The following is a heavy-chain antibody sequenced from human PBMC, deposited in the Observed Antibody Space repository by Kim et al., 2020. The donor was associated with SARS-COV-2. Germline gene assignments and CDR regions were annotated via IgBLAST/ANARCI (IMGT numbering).Heavy chain of an antibody. CDR2: INHSGST. Sequence: SETLSFTCAVYGGSFSGYYWSWIRQPPGKGLEWIGEINHSGSTNYNPSLKSRVTISVDTSKNQFSLKLSSVTAADTAVYYCARASPYGSGSYYRSHWFDPWGQGTLVTVSS. D-gene: IGHD3-10*01. V-gene: IGHV4-34*01. CDR1: GGSFSGYY. J-gene: IGHJ5*02. CDR3: ARASPYGSGSYYRSHWFDP.